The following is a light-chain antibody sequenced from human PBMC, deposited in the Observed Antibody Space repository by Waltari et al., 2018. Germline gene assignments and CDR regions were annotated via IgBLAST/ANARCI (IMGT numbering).Light chain of an antibody. J-gene: IGLJ3*02. CDR2: DDS. CDR1: EVGRKN. Sequence: SYVLTQAPSVSVAPGQTATITCGGNEVGRKNVHWYQQKPGQAPVVVIYDDSDRPSGIPERISGSNSGNTATLTITRVEAGDEADYYCQVWDTISDHWVFGGGTKLTVL. V-gene: IGLV3-21*02. CDR3: QVWDTISDHWV.